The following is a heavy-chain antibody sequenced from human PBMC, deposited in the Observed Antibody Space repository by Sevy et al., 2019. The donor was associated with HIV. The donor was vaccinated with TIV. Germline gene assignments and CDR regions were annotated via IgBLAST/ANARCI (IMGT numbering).Heavy chain of an antibody. Sequence: ASVKVSCKASGGTFSSYAISRVRQAPGQGLEWMGGIIPIFGTANYAQKFQGRVTITADKSTSTAYMELSSLRSEDTAVYYCAREPPSITGTTYYYYYMDVWGKGTTVTVSS. CDR2: IIPIFGTA. CDR3: AREPPSITGTTYYYYYMDV. J-gene: IGHJ6*03. V-gene: IGHV1-69*06. D-gene: IGHD1-20*01. CDR1: GGTFSSYA.